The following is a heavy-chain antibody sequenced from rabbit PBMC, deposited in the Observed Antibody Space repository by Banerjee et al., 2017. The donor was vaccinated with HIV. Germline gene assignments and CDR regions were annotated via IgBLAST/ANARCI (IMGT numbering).Heavy chain of an antibody. CDR2: IYPDYGST. CDR3: ARSGLGDNGADFNL. J-gene: IGHJ4*01. V-gene: IGHV1S47*01. Sequence: QEQLVESGGGLVTLGGSLKLSCKASGIDFSSYGISWVSQAPGKGLEWIAYIYPDYGSTDYASWVNGRFTISFDNAQNTVFLQMTSLTVADTATYFCARSGLGDNGADFNLWGPGTLVTV. D-gene: IGHD1-1*01. CDR1: GIDFSSYG.